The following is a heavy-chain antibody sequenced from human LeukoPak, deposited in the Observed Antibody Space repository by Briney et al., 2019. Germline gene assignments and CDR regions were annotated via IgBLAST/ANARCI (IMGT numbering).Heavy chain of an antibody. CDR3: ARDGSYGYCSSTSCYKSGMDV. D-gene: IGHD2-2*02. V-gene: IGHV4-59*01. CDR1: GGSFSGYY. J-gene: IGHJ6*02. CDR2: IYYSGST. Sequence: SETLSLTCAVYGGSFSGYYWSWIRQPPGKGLEWIGYIYYSGSTNYNPSLKSRVTISVDTSKNQFSLKLSSVTAADTAVYYCARDGSYGYCSSTSCYKSGMDVWGQGTTVTVSS.